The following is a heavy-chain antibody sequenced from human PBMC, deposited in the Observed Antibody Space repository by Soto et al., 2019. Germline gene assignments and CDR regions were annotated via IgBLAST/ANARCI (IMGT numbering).Heavy chain of an antibody. V-gene: IGHV1-46*01. Sequence: QVQLVQSGAEVKKPGASVKVSCKASGYTFTSYYMHWVRLAPGQGLEWMGIINPDGGGTSYAQQFQGRVIMTRDTSTSTVYLEMSSLRSEDTAVYYCAVGGNYLSMDDWGQGTTVTVS. CDR2: INPDGGGT. CDR1: GYTFTSYY. CDR3: AVGGNYLSMDD. J-gene: IGHJ6*02. D-gene: IGHD4-4*01.